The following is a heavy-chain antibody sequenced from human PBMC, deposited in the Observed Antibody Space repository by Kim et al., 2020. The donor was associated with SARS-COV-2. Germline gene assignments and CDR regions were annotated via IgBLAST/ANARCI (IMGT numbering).Heavy chain of an antibody. CDR3: AKDPGHSSDCLDD. V-gene: IGHV3-23*03. CDR2: IYSSGDST. D-gene: IGHD2-21*01. Sequence: GGSLRLSCAASGFTFSNYAMSWVRQAPGKGLEWVSVIYSSGDSTYYADSVKGRFTISRDNSKNTLSLQMNSLRAEDTAVYYCAKDPGHSSDCLDDWGQGT. J-gene: IGHJ3*01. CDR1: GFTFSNYA.